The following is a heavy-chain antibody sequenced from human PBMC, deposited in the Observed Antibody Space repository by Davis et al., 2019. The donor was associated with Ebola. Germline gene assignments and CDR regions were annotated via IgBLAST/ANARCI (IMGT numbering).Heavy chain of an antibody. CDR2: ISAYNGNT. Sequence: ASVKVSCKASGYTFTSYGISWVRQAPGQGLEWMGWISAYNGNTNYAQKLQGRVTMTTDTSTSTAYMELRSLRSDDTAVYYCARGKRIFGVVISSGYYFDYWGQGTLVTVSS. D-gene: IGHD3-3*01. V-gene: IGHV1-18*01. CDR1: GYTFTSYG. CDR3: ARGKRIFGVVISSGYYFDY. J-gene: IGHJ4*02.